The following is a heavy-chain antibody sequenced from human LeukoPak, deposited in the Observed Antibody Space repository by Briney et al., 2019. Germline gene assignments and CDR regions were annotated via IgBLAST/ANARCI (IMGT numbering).Heavy chain of an antibody. CDR3: ARNLWFGESSDAFDM. Sequence: ASVKVSCKASGYTFTGYYMHWVRQAPGQGLEWMGWINPNSGGTNYAQKFQGRVTMTRDTSISTAYMELNRLRSDDRAVYYCARNLWFGESSDAFDMWGQGTMVTVSS. CDR1: GYTFTGYY. CDR2: INPNSGGT. J-gene: IGHJ3*02. D-gene: IGHD3-10*01. V-gene: IGHV1-2*02.